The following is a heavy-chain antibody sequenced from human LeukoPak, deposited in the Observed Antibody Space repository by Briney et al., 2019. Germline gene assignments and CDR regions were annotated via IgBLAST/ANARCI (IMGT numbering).Heavy chain of an antibody. D-gene: IGHD4-17*01. CDR3: AREQDYVINYFDY. Sequence: ASVKVSCKASGYTFTGYYMHWVRQAPGQGLEWMGWINPNSGGTNYAQKFQGRVTMTGDTSISTAYMELGRLRSDDTAVYYCAREQDYVINYFDYWGQGTLVTVSS. J-gene: IGHJ4*02. CDR1: GYTFTGYY. V-gene: IGHV1-2*02. CDR2: INPNSGGT.